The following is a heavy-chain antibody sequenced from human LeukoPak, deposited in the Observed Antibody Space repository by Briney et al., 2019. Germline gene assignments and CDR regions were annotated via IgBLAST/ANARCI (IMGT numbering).Heavy chain of an antibody. CDR2: IYYTGSS. CDR1: GVSIATSSYY. Sequence: PSETLSLTCTVSGVSIATSSYYWGWTRQPPGKGLEWIGSIYYTGSSYYNPSLKSRVTISVDTSKNDFSLKLSSVTAADTAVYYCPRLYYGGNDLDYWGQGTLVTVSS. J-gene: IGHJ4*02. D-gene: IGHD4-23*01. CDR3: PRLYYGGNDLDY. V-gene: IGHV4-39*02.